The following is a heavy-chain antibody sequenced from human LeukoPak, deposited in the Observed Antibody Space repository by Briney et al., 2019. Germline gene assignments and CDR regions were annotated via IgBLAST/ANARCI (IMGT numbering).Heavy chain of an antibody. CDR1: GGSISSYY. CDR3: ARVRDGMDV. Sequence: SETLSLTCTVSGGSISSYYWSWIRQPPGKGLEWIGYIYYSGSTNYNPSLKSRVTISVDTSKNQFPLKLSSVTAADTAVYYCARVRDGMDVWGQGTTVTVSS. J-gene: IGHJ6*02. D-gene: IGHD3-10*01. CDR2: IYYSGST. V-gene: IGHV4-59*01.